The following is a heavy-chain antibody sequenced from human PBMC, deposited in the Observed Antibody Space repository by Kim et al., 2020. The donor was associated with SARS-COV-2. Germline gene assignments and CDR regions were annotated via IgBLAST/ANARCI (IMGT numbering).Heavy chain of an antibody. Sequence: GGSLRLSCAASGVTLGNYAMSWVRQAPGKGPEWVSAISTDGYDKFYADSVKGRFTISRDNSKNTLSVQMNSLRAEDTAIYYCTKRDSGNSGNPDNLWGQG. CDR1: GVTLGNYA. CDR2: ISTDGYDK. V-gene: IGHV3-23*01. J-gene: IGHJ5*02. D-gene: IGHD1-1*01. CDR3: TKRDSGNSGNPDNL.